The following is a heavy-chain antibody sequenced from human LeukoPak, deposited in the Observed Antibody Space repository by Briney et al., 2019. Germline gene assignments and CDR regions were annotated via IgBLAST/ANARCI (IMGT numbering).Heavy chain of an antibody. CDR2: IKSKTDGGTT. D-gene: IGHD4-17*01. J-gene: IGHJ4*02. CDR3: AKRAVTTFSSGFHY. Sequence: GGSLRLSCAASGFTFSNAWMSWVRQAPGKGLEWVGRIKSKTDGGTTDYAAPVKGRFTISRDDSKNTLYLQMNSLRAEDTAVYYCAKRAVTTFSSGFHYWGQGTLVTVSS. V-gene: IGHV3-15*01. CDR1: GFTFSNAW.